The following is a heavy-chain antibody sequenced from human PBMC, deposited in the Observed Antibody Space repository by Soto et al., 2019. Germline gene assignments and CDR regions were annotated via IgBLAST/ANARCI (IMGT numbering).Heavy chain of an antibody. CDR2: IVGNGGIT. J-gene: IGHJ4*02. CDR3: AIGRSKGDNPLDY. CDR1: GFTFHRYG. D-gene: IGHD2-21*01. V-gene: IGHV3-23*01. Sequence: EVQLLESGGDLIQPGGSLRLSCAASGFTFHRYGMHWVRQAPGKGLDWVSAIVGNGGITYYADSVKGRFTISRDNSKNTLYLQMNSLRAEDTAVYYCAIGRSKGDNPLDYWGQGTLVTVSS.